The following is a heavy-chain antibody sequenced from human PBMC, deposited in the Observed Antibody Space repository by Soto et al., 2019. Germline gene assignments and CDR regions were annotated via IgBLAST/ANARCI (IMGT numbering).Heavy chain of an antibody. D-gene: IGHD3-10*01. CDR1: GYTFTNFW. V-gene: IGHV5-10-1*01. J-gene: IGHJ5*02. Sequence: GEALKISCKGSGYTFTNFWITWVRQMPGKGLEWMGRIEPSDSYTNYGPFFQGHVSISVDNSINTAYPQWRSLKASDTAMYYCVSRGDRSCDASNCSTDLWGQGTLVTFSS. CDR2: IEPSDSYT. CDR3: VSRGDRSCDASNCSTDL.